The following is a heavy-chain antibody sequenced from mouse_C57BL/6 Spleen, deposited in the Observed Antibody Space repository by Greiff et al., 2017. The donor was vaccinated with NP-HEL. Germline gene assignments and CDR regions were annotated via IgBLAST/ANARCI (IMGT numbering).Heavy chain of an antibody. J-gene: IGHJ2*01. Sequence: DVKLQESGPGLVKPSQSLSLTCTVTGYSITSGYGWNWIRQFPGNKLEWMGYISYSGSTNYNPSLKSRISSTRDTSKNQFFLQLNSVTTEDTATYYCARTARIKYWGQGTTLTVSS. CDR2: ISYSGST. CDR1: GYSITSGYG. V-gene: IGHV3-2*02. CDR3: ARTARIKY. D-gene: IGHD1-2*01.